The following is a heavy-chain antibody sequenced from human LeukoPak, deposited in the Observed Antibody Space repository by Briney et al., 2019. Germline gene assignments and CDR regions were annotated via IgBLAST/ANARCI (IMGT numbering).Heavy chain of an antibody. Sequence: SVKVSCKASGGTFSSYAISWVRQAPGQGLEWMGGIIPIFGTANYAQKFQGRVTITADESTSTAYMELSSLRSEDTAVYYCARENYYYDSMSFDYWGQGTLVTVSS. CDR2: IIPIFGTA. D-gene: IGHD3-22*01. CDR1: GGTFSSYA. J-gene: IGHJ4*02. CDR3: ARENYYYDSMSFDY. V-gene: IGHV1-69*13.